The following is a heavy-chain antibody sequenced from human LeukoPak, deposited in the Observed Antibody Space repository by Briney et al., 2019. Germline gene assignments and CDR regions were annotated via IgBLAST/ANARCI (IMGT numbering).Heavy chain of an antibody. D-gene: IGHD4-17*01. Sequence: SETLSLTCTVSGGSISSYYWSWIRQPPGKGLEWIGYIYYSGSTNYNPSLKSRVTISVDTSKNQFSLKLSSVTAADTAVYCCARAHDYGEIDYWGQGTLVTVSS. CDR2: IYYSGST. CDR1: GGSISSYY. J-gene: IGHJ4*02. CDR3: ARAHDYGEIDY. V-gene: IGHV4-59*01.